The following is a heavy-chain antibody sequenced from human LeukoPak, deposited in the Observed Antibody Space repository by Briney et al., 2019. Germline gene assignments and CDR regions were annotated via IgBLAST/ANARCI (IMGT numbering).Heavy chain of an antibody. J-gene: IGHJ6*02. V-gene: IGHV4-34*01. CDR2: INHSGST. CDR1: VGSFRGYY. CDR3: ARGRPRYCSSTSCYGVRRSYGMDV. D-gene: IGHD2-2*01. Sequence: PSETLSLTCAFYVGSFRGYYWSWIRQPPGKGLEWIGEINHSGSTNYNPSLQSRVTISVDTSKNQFSLKLSSVTAADTAVYYCARGRPRYCSSTSCYGVRRSYGMDVWGQGTTVTVSS.